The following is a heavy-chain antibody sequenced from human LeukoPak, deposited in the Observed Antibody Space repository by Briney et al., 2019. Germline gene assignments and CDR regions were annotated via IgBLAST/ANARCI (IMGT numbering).Heavy chain of an antibody. J-gene: IGHJ6*02. CDR3: ARVAGAAMDV. D-gene: IGHD2-15*01. CDR1: GFTFSSYW. Sequence: GGSLRLSCAASGFTFSSYWMTWVRQAPGKGLEWVANIKQDGSEKYYVDSVKGRFTISRDKAKNSTYLQLNSLRAEDTAVYYCARVAGAAMDVWGQGTRVIVSS. CDR2: IKQDGSEK. V-gene: IGHV3-7*03.